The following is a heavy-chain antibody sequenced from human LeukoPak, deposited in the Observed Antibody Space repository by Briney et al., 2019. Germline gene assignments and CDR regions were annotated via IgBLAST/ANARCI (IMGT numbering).Heavy chain of an antibody. Sequence: GASVKVSCKASGGTFSSYAISWVRQAPGQGLEWMGRVIPILGIANYAQKFQGRVTITADKSTSTAYMELSSLRSEDTAVYYCARVPHMYYDILTHWGQGTLVTVSS. V-gene: IGHV1-69*04. CDR3: ARVPHMYYDILTH. J-gene: IGHJ4*02. CDR1: GGTFSSYA. D-gene: IGHD3-9*01. CDR2: VIPILGIA.